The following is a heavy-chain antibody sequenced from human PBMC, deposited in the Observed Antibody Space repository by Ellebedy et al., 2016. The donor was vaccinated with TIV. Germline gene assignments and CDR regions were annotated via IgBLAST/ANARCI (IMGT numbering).Heavy chain of an antibody. CDR3: ATGLRLLEWSGLTDY. V-gene: IGHV1-18*04. CDR2: ISAYNGDT. Sequence: AASVKVSCKASGYIFSTYGITWVRQAPGQGLERMGWISAYNGDTNYAQKLQGRVTMTTDTSTSTAYMELRSLRSEDTAVYYCATGLRLLEWSGLTDYWGQGTLVTVSS. D-gene: IGHD3-3*01. CDR1: GYIFSTYG. J-gene: IGHJ4*02.